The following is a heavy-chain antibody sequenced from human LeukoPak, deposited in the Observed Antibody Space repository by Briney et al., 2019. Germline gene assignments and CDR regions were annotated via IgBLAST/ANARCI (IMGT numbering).Heavy chain of an antibody. CDR2: IYSGGST. CDR3: AGAKHYYDSGGPDPRAGWFDP. Sequence: PGGSLRLSCAASGFTVSSNYMSWVRQAPGKGLEWVSVIYSGGSTYYADSVKGRFTISRDNSKNTLYLQMNSLRAEDTAVYYCAGAKHYYDSGGPDPRAGWFDPWGQGTLVTVSS. V-gene: IGHV3-53*01. D-gene: IGHD3-22*01. CDR1: GFTVSSNY. J-gene: IGHJ5*02.